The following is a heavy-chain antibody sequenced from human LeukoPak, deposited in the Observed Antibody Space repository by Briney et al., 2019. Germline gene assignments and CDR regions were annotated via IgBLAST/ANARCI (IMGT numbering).Heavy chain of an antibody. D-gene: IGHD2-2*01. CDR2: IYYSGST. J-gene: IGHJ4*02. V-gene: IGHV4-59*08. CDR1: GGSISSYY. Sequence: SETLSLTCTVYGGSISSYYWSWIRQPPGKGLEWIGYIYYSGSTNYNPSLKSRVTISVDTSKNQFSLKLSSVTAADTAVYYCARHSGDIVVVPAAPLYYWGQGTLVTVSS. CDR3: ARHSGDIVVVPAAPLYY.